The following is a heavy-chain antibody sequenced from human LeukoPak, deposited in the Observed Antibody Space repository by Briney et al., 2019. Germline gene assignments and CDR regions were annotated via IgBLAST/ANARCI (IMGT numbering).Heavy chain of an antibody. CDR1: GGTFSSYA. Sequence: SVKVSCKASGGTFSSYAISWVRQAPGQGLEWMGGIIPIFGTANYAQKFQGRVTITADKSTSTAYMELSSLRSEDTAVYYCARDIGGRDSESLGIAKQNAFDIWGQGTMVTVSS. CDR2: IIPIFGTA. J-gene: IGHJ3*02. CDR3: ARDIGGRDSESLGIAKQNAFDI. V-gene: IGHV1-69*06. D-gene: IGHD3-16*01.